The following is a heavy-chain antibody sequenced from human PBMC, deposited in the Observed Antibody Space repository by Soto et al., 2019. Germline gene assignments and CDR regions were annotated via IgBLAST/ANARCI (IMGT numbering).Heavy chain of an antibody. J-gene: IGHJ6*03. D-gene: IGHD3-3*01. V-gene: IGHV1-3*01. Sequence: ASVKVSCKASGYTFTSYAMHWVRQAPGQRLEWMGWINAGNGNTKYSQKFQGRVTITRDTSASTAYMELSSLRSEDTAVYYCARGGVVMHYYYMDVWGKGTTVTVSS. CDR1: GYTFTSYA. CDR2: INAGNGNT. CDR3: ARGGVVMHYYYMDV.